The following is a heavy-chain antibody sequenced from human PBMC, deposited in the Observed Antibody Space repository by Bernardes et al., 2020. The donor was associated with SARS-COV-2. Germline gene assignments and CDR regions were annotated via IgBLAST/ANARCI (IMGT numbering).Heavy chain of an antibody. CDR1: GYTFTGYY. CDR3: ARGEYYDFWSGYLENWFDP. CDR2: INPNSGGT. D-gene: IGHD3-3*01. J-gene: IGHJ5*02. V-gene: IGHV1-2*02. Sequence: ASVKVSCKASGYTFTGYYMHWVRQAPGQGLEWMGWINPNSGGTNYAQKFQGRVTMTRDTSISTAYMELSRLRSDDTAVYYCARGEYYDFWSGYLENWFDPWGQGTLVTVSS.